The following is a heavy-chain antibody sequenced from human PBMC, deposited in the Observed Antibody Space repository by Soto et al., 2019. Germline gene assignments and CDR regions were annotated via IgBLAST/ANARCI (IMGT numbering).Heavy chain of an antibody. CDR1: GFTFSSYA. CDR2: ISGSGGST. V-gene: IGHV3-23*01. D-gene: IGHD5-18*01. CDR3: AKDRWLQPMTVDY. Sequence: EVQLLESGGGLVQPGGSLRLSCAASGFTFSSYAMSWVRQAPGKGLEWVSAISGSGGSTYYADSVKGRFTISRDNSKNTLYLQMNSLRAVYTAVYYWAKDRWLQPMTVDYWGQGTLVTVSS. J-gene: IGHJ4*02.